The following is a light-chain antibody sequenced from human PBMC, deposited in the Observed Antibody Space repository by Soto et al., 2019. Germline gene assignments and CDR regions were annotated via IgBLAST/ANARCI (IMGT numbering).Light chain of an antibody. CDR2: TDN. CDR3: ASWDDSLNGWV. V-gene: IGLV1-44*01. CDR1: SSNIGNNI. J-gene: IGLJ3*02. Sequence: QSVLTQPPSASAPPGQRVTISCSGSSSNIGNNIVNWYQQLPGTSPKLLIYTDNRRPSVVPGRFSGYKAGTSASLAISGLQSEDEADYYCASWDDSLNGWVFGGGTKLTVL.